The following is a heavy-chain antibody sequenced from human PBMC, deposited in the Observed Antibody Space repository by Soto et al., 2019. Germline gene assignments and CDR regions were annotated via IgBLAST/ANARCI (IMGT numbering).Heavy chain of an antibody. D-gene: IGHD6-19*01. V-gene: IGHV3-23*01. CDR3: AKEPLLSGWYYFDS. CDR2: VSHDDTNT. CDR1: GFTFSHYA. J-gene: IGHJ4*02. Sequence: EVQLLESGGGLIQPGGSLRLSCAASGFTFSHYAMTWVRQAPGKGLEWVSAVSHDDTNTYYADSVKGRFTISRDNSKNTLFLQMNSRTAEDTAVYYCAKEPLLSGWYYFDSWGQGTLVTVSS.